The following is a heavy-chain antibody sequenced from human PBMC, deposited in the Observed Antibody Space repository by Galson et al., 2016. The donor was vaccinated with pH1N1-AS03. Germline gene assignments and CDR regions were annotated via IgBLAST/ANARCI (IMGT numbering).Heavy chain of an antibody. V-gene: IGHV3-9*01. J-gene: IGHJ6*03. D-gene: IGHD2/OR15-2a*01. CDR1: GFTFNEYA. Sequence: SLRLSCAASGFTFNEYAMHWVRQSPGKDLEWVSGISWNGFNTDYGDSVKGRFTISRDNARNSLFLQMDSLRPEDTALYYCAKAYSTYYYYMDVWGKGTTVTVSS. CDR2: ISWNGFNT. CDR3: AKAYSTYYYYMDV.